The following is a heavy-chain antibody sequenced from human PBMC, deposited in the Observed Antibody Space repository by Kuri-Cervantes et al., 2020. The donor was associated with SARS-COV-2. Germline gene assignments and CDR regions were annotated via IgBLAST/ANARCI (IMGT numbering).Heavy chain of an antibody. J-gene: IGHJ3*02. CDR3: TRLSGYVWGSDDAFDI. CDR1: GFTFSSYA. D-gene: IGHD3-16*01. CDR2: ISGSGGST. V-gene: IGHV3-23*01. Sequence: GGSLRLSCAASGFTFSSYAMSWVRQAPGKGLEWVSAISGSGGSTYYADSVKGRFTISRHNSKNTLYLQMNSLRAEDTAVYYCTRLSGYVWGSDDAFDIWGKGTMVTVSS.